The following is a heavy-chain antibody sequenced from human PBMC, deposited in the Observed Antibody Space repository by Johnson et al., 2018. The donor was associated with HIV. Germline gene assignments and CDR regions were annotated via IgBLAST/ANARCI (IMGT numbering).Heavy chain of an antibody. CDR1: GFSFSIYA. V-gene: IGHV3-30-3*01. CDR3: ARSRWADDAFDG. CDR2: ISYDGSNK. J-gene: IGHJ3*01. Sequence: QVQLVESGGGLVQPGGSLRLSCAASGFSFSIYAMHWVRQAPGKGLEWVAVISYDGSNKYYADSVKGRFTISRDNARNTLYLQLNSLVAEDTAVYYCARSRWADDAFDGWGQGTMVTVSS. D-gene: IGHD1-26*01.